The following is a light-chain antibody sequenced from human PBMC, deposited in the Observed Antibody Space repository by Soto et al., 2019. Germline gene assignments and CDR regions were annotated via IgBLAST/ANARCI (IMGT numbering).Light chain of an antibody. J-gene: IGLJ3*02. CDR3: SSSTHSNTVV. Sequence: QSVLTQPASVSGSPGQSVILSCSGTSGDIGAYDHVAWFQQHPGEVPKLLLRDVTNRPSGVSGRFSCSKSGNTAYLTISGLRPEDEADYYCSSSTHSNTVVFGGGTKLTVL. CDR1: SGDIGAYDH. V-gene: IGLV2-14*03. CDR2: DVT.